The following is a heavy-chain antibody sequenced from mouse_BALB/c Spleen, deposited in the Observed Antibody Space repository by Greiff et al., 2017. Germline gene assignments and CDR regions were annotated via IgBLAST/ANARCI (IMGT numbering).Heavy chain of an antibody. Sequence: QVQLQQSGPELVKPGASVRISCKASGYTFTSYYIHWVKQRPGQGLEWIGWIYPGNVNTKYNEKFKGKATLTADKSSSTAYMQLSSLTSEDSAVYFCAREGDYRYDGIDYWGQGTTLTVSS. J-gene: IGHJ2*01. V-gene: IGHV1S56*01. D-gene: IGHD2-14*01. CDR2: IYPGNVNT. CDR1: GYTFTSYY. CDR3: AREGDYRYDGIDY.